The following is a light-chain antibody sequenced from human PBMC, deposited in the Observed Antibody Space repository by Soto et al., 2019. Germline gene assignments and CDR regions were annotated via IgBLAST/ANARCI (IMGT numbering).Light chain of an antibody. CDR3: QKYDTAPQT. Sequence: DIQMTQSPSSLSASVGDTVTITCRAGQGIIDYLAWYQQRPGKVPKLLIYAASTLQTGVPSRFSGSGAGTDFTLTISSLQPEDVATYYCQKYDTAPQTFGQGTRVEIK. V-gene: IGKV1-27*01. CDR2: AAS. J-gene: IGKJ1*01. CDR1: QGIIDY.